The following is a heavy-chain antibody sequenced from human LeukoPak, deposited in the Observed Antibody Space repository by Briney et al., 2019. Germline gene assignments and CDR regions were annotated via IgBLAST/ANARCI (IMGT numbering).Heavy chain of an antibody. CDR2: INYSGST. CDR3: VREKSRNYGANWFDP. D-gene: IGHD4-17*01. V-gene: IGHV4-39*02. CDR1: GGSISSSDYY. Sequence: RSSETLSLTCTVSGGSISSSDYYWAWIRQPPGKGLEWIGSINYSGSTYYNPSLKSRVTISVDTSKNQFSLKLSSVTAAGTAVYYCVREKSRNYGANWFDPWGQGTLVTVSS. J-gene: IGHJ5*02.